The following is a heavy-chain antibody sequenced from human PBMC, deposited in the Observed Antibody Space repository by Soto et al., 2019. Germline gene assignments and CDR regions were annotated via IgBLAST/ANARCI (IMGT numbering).Heavy chain of an antibody. CDR2: IYYSGGT. Sequence: SETLSLTCTVSGGSISTFYWSWIRQPPGKGLEWIGYIYYSGGTNYNPSLKSRVTISVDTSKNQFSLRLSSMTAADTAVYYCASMGIAARSKAYYYYGMDVWGQGTTVTVSS. CDR1: GGSISTFY. D-gene: IGHD6-6*01. CDR3: ASMGIAARSKAYYYYGMDV. V-gene: IGHV4-59*01. J-gene: IGHJ6*02.